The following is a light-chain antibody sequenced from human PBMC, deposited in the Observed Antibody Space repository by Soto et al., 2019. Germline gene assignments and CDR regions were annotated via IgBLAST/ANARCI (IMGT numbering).Light chain of an antibody. CDR3: QQFGSSPWT. V-gene: IGKV3-20*01. Sequence: EIVLTQSPGTLSLSPEERATLSCRAIQSVSSSYLAWYQQKPGQAPRLLIYAASSRATGIPDRFSGSGSGTDFTLTISRLEPEDIAVYYCQQFGSSPWTFGQGTKVDIK. CDR2: AAS. J-gene: IGKJ1*01. CDR1: QSVSSSY.